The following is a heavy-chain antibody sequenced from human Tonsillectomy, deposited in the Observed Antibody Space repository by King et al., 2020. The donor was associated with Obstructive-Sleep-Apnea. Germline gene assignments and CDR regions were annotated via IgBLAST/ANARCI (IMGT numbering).Heavy chain of an antibody. D-gene: IGHD6-13*01. CDR2: IYASGST. V-gene: IGHV4-4*07. CDR3: ARDRSGSSSWYSAFDI. Sequence: QLQESGPGLVKPSETLSLTCNVSGDSISSYYWSWIRQPAGKGLEWIGRIYASGSTNYNPSLKSRVTMSVDTSEKQFSLNLNSVTAEDTAVYYCARDRSGSSSWYSAFDIWGQGTMVTVSS. CDR1: GDSISSYY. J-gene: IGHJ3*02.